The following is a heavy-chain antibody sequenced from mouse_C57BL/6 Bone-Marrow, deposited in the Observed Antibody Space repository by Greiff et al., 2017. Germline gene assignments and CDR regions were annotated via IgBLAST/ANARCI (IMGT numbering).Heavy chain of an antibody. CDR1: GYTFTSYG. D-gene: IGHD1-1*01. Sequence: VHVKQSGAELVRPGSSVKMSCKTSGYTFTSYGINWVKQRPGQGLEWIGYIYTGNGYTEYNEKFKGKATLTSDTSSSTAYMQLSSLTSEDSAIYFCARGYYCRFAYWGQGTLVTVSA. CDR3: ARGYYCRFAY. J-gene: IGHJ3*01. V-gene: IGHV1-58*01. CDR2: IYTGNGYT.